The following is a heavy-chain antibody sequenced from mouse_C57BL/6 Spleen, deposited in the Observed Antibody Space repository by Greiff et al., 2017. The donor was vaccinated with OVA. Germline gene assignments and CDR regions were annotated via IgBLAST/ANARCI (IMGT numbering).Heavy chain of an antibody. V-gene: IGHV1-75*01. D-gene: IGHD1-1*01. CDR1: GYTFTDYY. Sequence: QVQLKQSGPELVKPGASVKISCKASGYTFTDYYINWVKQRPGQGLEWIGWIFPGSGSTYYNEKFKGKATLTVDKSSSTAYMLLSSLTSEDSAVYFCARRDYYYGSRGDYFDYWGQGTTLTVSS. J-gene: IGHJ2*01. CDR3: ARRDYYYGSRGDYFDY. CDR2: IFPGSGST.